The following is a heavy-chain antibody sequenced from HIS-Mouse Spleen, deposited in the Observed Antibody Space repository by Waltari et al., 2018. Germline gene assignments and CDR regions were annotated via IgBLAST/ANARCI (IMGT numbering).Heavy chain of an antibody. D-gene: IGHD4-4*01. V-gene: IGHV1-8*01. Sequence: QVQLVQSGAEVKKPGASVKVSCKASGYTFTSYDINWVRQATGQGLEWMGWMNPNRGNKGYAQKFQGRVTMTRKTSISTAYMELSSLRSEDTAVYYCARGHDYSNYFDYWGQGTLVTVSS. J-gene: IGHJ4*02. CDR2: MNPNRGNK. CDR1: GYTFTSYD. CDR3: ARGHDYSNYFDY.